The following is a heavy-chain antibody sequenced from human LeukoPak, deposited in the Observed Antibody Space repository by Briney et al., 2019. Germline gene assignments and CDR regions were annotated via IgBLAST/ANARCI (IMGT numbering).Heavy chain of an antibody. CDR1: GGSFRGYY. J-gene: IGHJ4*02. CDR2: INHSGST. V-gene: IGHV4-34*01. Sequence: SETLSLTSAVYGGSFRGYYWSWIRKPPGKGLEWIGEINHSGSTNYNPSLKSRVTISVDTSKNQFSLKLSSVTAADTAVYHCARGRYQGYWGQGTLVTVSS. CDR3: ARGRYQGY. D-gene: IGHD1-14*01.